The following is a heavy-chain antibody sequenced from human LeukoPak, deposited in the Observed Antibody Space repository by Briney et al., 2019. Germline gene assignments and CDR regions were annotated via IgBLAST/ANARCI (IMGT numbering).Heavy chain of an antibody. V-gene: IGHV1-2*02. Sequence: ASVKVSCKASGYTFTDYYMHWVRQAPGQGLEWMGWINPSSGGTNYAQKFQGRVTVTRDTSISTAYMDLSRLRSDDTAVYYCARGSSSSWGKIDYWGQGTLVTVSS. CDR1: GYTFTDYY. D-gene: IGHD6-13*01. CDR3: ARGSSSSWGKIDY. CDR2: INPSSGGT. J-gene: IGHJ4*02.